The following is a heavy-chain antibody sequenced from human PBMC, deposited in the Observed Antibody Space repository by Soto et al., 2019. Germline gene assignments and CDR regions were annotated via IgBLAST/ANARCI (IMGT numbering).Heavy chain of an antibody. CDR3: AKDLGDLSHLFDY. Sequence: EVQLLESGGGLVQPGGSLRLSCAASGFTFSSYAMSWVRQAPGKGLEWVSAISGSGGSTYYADSVKGRFTISRDNSKNPLYRPMTSLRAEDTAVYYCAKDLGDLSHLFDYWGQGTLVTVSS. CDR2: ISGSGGST. V-gene: IGHV3-23*01. J-gene: IGHJ4*02. D-gene: IGHD3-16*02. CDR1: GFTFSSYA.